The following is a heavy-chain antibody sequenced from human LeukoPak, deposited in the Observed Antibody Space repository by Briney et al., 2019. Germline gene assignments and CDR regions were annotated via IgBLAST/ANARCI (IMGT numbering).Heavy chain of an antibody. D-gene: IGHD5-18*01. Sequence: GRSLRLSCAASGFTFSTYAMNWVRQAPGKGLEWVSGISNSADSTSYADSVKGRFTISRDNSKHPLYLQMNSLRAEDMAIYYCAKSRGYSDGDPFDCWGQGTLVTVSS. J-gene: IGHJ4*02. CDR3: AKSRGYSDGDPFDC. V-gene: IGHV3-23*01. CDR2: ISNSADST. CDR1: GFTFSTYA.